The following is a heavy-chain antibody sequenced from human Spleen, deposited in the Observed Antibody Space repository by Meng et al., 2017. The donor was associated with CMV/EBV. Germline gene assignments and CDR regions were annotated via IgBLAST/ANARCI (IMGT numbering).Heavy chain of an antibody. J-gene: IGHJ5*02. CDR3: ARGAYCSSTYCYPYNWFDR. D-gene: IGHD2-2*01. CDR1: FPFPSTY. V-gene: IGHV3-53*01. CDR2: IYSGGST. Sequence: FPFPSTYMSLVRQAPGKGLEWVSLIYSGGSTYYADSVKGRFTISRDDSKNTLYLQMNSLRVEDTAVYYCARGAYCSSTYCYPYNWFDRWGQGTLVTVSS.